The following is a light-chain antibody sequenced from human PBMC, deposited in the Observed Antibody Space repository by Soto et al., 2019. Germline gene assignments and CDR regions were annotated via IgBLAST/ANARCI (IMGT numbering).Light chain of an antibody. V-gene: IGLV2-14*01. CDR3: SSYTSSSTEV. CDR1: SNDVGGYNY. Sequence: QSALTQPASVSGSPGQSITISCTGTSNDVGGYNYVSWNQQHPGKAPKLMIYDVSNRPSGVSNRFSGSKSGNTASLTISGLQAEDEADYYCSSYTSSSTEVFGTGTKVTVL. CDR2: DVS. J-gene: IGLJ1*01.